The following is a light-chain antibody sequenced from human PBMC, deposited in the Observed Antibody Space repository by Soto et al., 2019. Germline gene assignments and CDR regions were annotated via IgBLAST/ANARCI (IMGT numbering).Light chain of an antibody. J-gene: IGLJ2*01. V-gene: IGLV2-14*01. Sequence: QSALTQPASVSGAPGQSITIPCTGTSSDVGGYNYVSWYQQHPGKATKLMIYDVSYRPSGVSNRFSGYKSGNTASLTISGRQAEDEADYYCTSYTSSSTLEVFGVGTKLTVL. CDR1: SSDVGGYNY. CDR3: TSYTSSSTLEV. CDR2: DVS.